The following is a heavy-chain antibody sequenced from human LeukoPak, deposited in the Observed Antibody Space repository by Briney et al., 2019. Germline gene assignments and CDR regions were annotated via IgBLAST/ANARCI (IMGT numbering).Heavy chain of an antibody. D-gene: IGHD2-2*01. Sequence: ASVKVSCKASGYTFTSYDIKWVRQATGQGLEWMGWMNPNSGNTGYAQKFQGRVTMTRNTSISTAYMELSSLRSEDSAVYYCARGPLGYCSSTSCYDESWGQGTLVTVSS. CDR2: MNPNSGNT. J-gene: IGHJ4*02. CDR1: GYTFTSYD. V-gene: IGHV1-8*01. CDR3: ARGPLGYCSSTSCYDES.